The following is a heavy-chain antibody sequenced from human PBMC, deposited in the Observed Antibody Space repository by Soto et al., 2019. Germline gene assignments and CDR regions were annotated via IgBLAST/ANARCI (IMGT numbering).Heavy chain of an antibody. D-gene: IGHD1-26*01. V-gene: IGHV4-39*07. CDR1: GGSISSSSHC. CDR2: IYYSGST. CDR3: ARSGSHHGWFDY. Sequence: SETLPLTCTVSGGSISSSSHCWGWIRKPPGKGLEWIGSIYYSGSTYYNPSLKSRVTMTRDTSISTAYMELTRLRSDDTAVYYCARSGSHHGWFDYWGQGTLVTVSS. J-gene: IGHJ4*02.